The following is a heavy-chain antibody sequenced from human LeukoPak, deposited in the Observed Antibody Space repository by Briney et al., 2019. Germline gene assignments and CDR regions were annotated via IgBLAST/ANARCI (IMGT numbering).Heavy chain of an antibody. CDR2: INPNSGGT. J-gene: IGHJ5*02. CDR1: GYTFTGYY. Sequence: ASVKVSCKASGYTFTGYYMHWVRQAPGQGLEWMGWINPNSGGTNYAQKFQGRVTMTRDTSISTAYMELSSLRSEDTAVYYCARAAAGTEVRPGWFDPWGQGTLVTVSS. CDR3: ARAAAGTEVRPGWFDP. D-gene: IGHD6-13*01. V-gene: IGHV1-2*02.